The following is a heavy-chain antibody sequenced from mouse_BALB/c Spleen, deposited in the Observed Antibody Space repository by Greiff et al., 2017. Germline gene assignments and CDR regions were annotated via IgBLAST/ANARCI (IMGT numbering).Heavy chain of an antibody. J-gene: IGHJ2*01. CDR3: ARDREGY. Sequence: VQLQQSGAELVKPGASVQLSCTASGFHIKDTYMHWVKQKPEQGLEWIGRIDPANGNTKYDPKFQGKATITADTSSNTAYLQLSSLTSEDTAVYYCARDREGYWGQGTTLTVSS. CDR1: GFHIKDTY. D-gene: IGHD3-2*01. CDR2: IDPANGNT. V-gene: IGHV14-3*02.